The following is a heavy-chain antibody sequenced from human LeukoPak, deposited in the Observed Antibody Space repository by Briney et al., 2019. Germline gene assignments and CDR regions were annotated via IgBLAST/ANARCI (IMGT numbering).Heavy chain of an antibody. CDR1: GFTFSSYS. CDR2: ISSSSSYI. J-gene: IGHJ5*02. CDR3: ATNPRLEWLP. V-gene: IGHV3-21*01. Sequence: SGGSLRLSRAASGFTFSSYSVNWVRQAPGKGLEWVSSISSSSSYIYYADSVKGRFTISRDNTKNSLYLQMNSLRAEDTAVYYCATNPRLEWLPWGQGTLVTVSS. D-gene: IGHD3-3*01.